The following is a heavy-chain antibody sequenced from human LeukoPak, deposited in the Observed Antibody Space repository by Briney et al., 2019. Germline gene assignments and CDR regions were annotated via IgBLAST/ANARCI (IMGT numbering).Heavy chain of an antibody. V-gene: IGHV3-21*01. CDR1: GFTFSSYS. D-gene: IGHD1-26*01. Sequence: GGSLRLSCAASGFTFSSYSMNWVRQAPGKGLEWVSSISSSSSYIYYADSVKGRFTISRDNAKNSLYLQMNSLRAEDTAVYYCARGKLGATTPLGYYWGQGTLVTVSS. CDR2: ISSSSSYI. J-gene: IGHJ4*02. CDR3: ARGKLGATTPLGYY.